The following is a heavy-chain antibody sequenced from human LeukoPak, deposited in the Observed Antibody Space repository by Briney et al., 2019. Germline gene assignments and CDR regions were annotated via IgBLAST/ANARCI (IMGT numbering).Heavy chain of an antibody. Sequence: GGSLRLSCAASGFTFSSYWMSWVRQAPGKGLEWVANIKQDGSEKYYVDSVKGRFTISRDNAKNSLYLQMNSLRAEDTAVYYCARERGRGMTTVVMGHDYWGQGTLVTVSS. J-gene: IGHJ4*02. D-gene: IGHD4-23*01. CDR3: ARERGRGMTTVVMGHDY. CDR2: IKQDGSEK. V-gene: IGHV3-7*01. CDR1: GFTFSSYW.